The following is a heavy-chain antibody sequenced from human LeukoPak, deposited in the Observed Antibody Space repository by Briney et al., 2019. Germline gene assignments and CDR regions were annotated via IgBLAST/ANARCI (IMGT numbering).Heavy chain of an antibody. D-gene: IGHD3-22*01. CDR3: AREWNDSSPFDY. J-gene: IGHJ4*02. V-gene: IGHV1-2*02. Sequence: ASVKVSCKAAGYAFTGSYIHWVRQAPGQGLEWMGWINPNNGFTAYAQNFQGRVTMTRDTSISTAYMDLSRLTSDDTAVYFCAREWNDSSPFDYWGQGTLVTVSS. CDR1: GYAFTGSY. CDR2: INPNNGFT.